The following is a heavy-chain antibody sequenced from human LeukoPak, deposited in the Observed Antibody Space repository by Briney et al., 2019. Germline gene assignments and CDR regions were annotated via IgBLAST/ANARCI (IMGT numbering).Heavy chain of an antibody. CDR3: TRSTSDSSSSRFDY. V-gene: IGHV3-73*01. D-gene: IGHD3-22*01. CDR2: IRSKANGYAT. Sequence: GGSLKLSCAVSGFTFSGSAMHWVRQASGKGLEWVGRIRSKANGYATAYAASVKGKFTISRDDSKNTAYLQMNSPKAEDTAVYYCTRSTSDSSSSRFDYWGQRARVTVSS. CDR1: GFTFSGSA. J-gene: IGHJ4*02.